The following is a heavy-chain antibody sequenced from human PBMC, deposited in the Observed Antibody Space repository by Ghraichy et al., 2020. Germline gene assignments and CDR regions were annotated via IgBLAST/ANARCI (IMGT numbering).Heavy chain of an antibody. CDR2: ITSSSRTI. D-gene: IGHD4-23*01. Sequence: GGSLRLSCVGSGFTFSSHSMNWVRQSPGKGLEWVSYITSSSRTIYYADSVKGRFTISRDNAQNSLSLQMNSLRDEDTAVYYCARGARVVRFYYYDGMDVWGQGTPVTVSS. J-gene: IGHJ6*02. CDR1: GFTFSSHS. CDR3: ARGARVVRFYYYDGMDV. V-gene: IGHV3-48*02.